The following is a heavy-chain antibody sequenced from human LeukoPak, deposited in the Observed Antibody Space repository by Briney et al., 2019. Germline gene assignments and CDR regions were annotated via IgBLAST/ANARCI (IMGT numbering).Heavy chain of an antibody. V-gene: IGHV4-39*07. CDR1: GGSISSSSYY. CDR3: ARAREYYYDSSGYYHNSYNWFDP. Sequence: PSETLSLTCTVSGGSISSSSYYWGWIRQPPGKGLEWTGSIYYSGSTYYNPSLKSRVTISVDTSKNQSSLKLSSVTAADTAVYYCARAREYYYDSSGYYHNSYNWFDPWGQGTLVTVSS. D-gene: IGHD3-22*01. J-gene: IGHJ5*02. CDR2: IYYSGST.